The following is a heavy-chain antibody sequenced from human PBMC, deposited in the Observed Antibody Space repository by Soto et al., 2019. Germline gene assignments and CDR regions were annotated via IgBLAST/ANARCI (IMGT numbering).Heavy chain of an antibody. V-gene: IGHV3-23*01. CDR1: GYTFSSYS. CDR3: APSWTAKNPLDY. J-gene: IGHJ4*02. CDR2: ISGSGGNI. Sequence: PAWSLRLSFEASGYTFSSYSMTCVRQAPGKGLEWVSSISGSGGNIYYADSVKGRFTISRDNSKNTLYLQMNSLRAEDTAVYYCAPSWTAKNPLDYWGQGTLVAVSS. D-gene: IGHD2-21*02.